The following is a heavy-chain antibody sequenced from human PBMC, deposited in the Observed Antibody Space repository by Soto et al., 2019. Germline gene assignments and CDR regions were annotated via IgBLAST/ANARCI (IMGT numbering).Heavy chain of an antibody. CDR1: GHTFTSYG. CDR2: ISAYNGNT. Sequence: ASVKVSCKASGHTFTSYGISWVRQAPGQGLEWMGWISAYNGNTNYAQKLQGRVTMTTDTSTSTAYMELRSLRSYDTAVYYCASVGDAGRKSWFDPWGQGTLVTVSS. D-gene: IGHD6-13*01. J-gene: IGHJ5*02. CDR3: ASVGDAGRKSWFDP. V-gene: IGHV1-18*01.